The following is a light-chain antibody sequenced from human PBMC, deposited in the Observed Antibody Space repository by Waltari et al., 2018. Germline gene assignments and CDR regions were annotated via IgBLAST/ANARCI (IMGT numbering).Light chain of an antibody. J-gene: IGKJ1*01. Sequence: EIVLTQSLGTLSLSPGERATLACRASQSVSRTLAWYQQKPGQAPKLRIYGASIRATGIPDRCTGIGSGTDFSLTISSLEPEDFAIYFCQHYVRLPATFGQGTKVEIK. CDR1: QSVSRT. V-gene: IGKV3-20*01. CDR2: GAS. CDR3: QHYVRLPAT.